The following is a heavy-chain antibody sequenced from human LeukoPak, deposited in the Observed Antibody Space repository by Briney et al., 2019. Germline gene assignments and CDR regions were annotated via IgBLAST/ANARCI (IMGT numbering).Heavy chain of an antibody. D-gene: IGHD3-22*01. J-gene: IGHJ4*02. CDR2: IIPIFGTA. CDR1: GGTFSSYA. V-gene: IGHV1-69*13. CDR3: AKVRGPHNYYDNPDY. Sequence: ASVKVSCKASGGTFSSYAISWVRQAPGQGLEWMGGIIPIFGTANYAQKFQGRVTITADESTSTAYMELSSLRSEDTAVYYCAKVRGPHNYYDNPDYWGQGTLVTVSS.